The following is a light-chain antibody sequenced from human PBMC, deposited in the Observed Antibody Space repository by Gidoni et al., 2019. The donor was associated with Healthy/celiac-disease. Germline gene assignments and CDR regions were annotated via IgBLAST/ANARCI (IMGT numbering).Light chain of an antibody. CDR3: QAWDSRAV. CDR1: KLGDKY. V-gene: IGLV3-1*01. J-gene: IGLJ2*01. CDR2: QDS. Sequence: SYELTQPPSVSVSPGQPASITCSGDKLGDKYACWYQQKPGQSPVLVIYQDSKRPSGIPERFSGSNSGNTATLTISGTQAMDEADYYCQAWDSRAVFGGGTKLTVL.